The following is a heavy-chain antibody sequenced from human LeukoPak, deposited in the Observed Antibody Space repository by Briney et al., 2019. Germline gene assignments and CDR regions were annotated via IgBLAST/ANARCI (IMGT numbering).Heavy chain of an antibody. CDR3: ARRGSEWNSYFYPMDV. CDR2: ISGSDAST. Sequence: GGSLRLSCAASGFTFSSYAMSWVRQAPGKGLEWVSGISGSDASTFCADSVMGRFTISRDNSMNTLYLQMNNVRAEDAAIYFCARRGSEWNSYFYPMDVWGQGTTVTVSS. CDR1: GFTFSSYA. D-gene: IGHD3-3*01. J-gene: IGHJ6*02. V-gene: IGHV3-23*01.